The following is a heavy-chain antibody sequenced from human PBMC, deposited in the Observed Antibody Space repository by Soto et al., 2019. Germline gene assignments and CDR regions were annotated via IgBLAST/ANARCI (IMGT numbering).Heavy chain of an antibody. Sequence: GESLKLSCKASGYSFTTYWIGWVRQMPGKGLEWMGIIYPGDSETKYNPSLQGQVTISADTSISTAYLQWTSLKASDTAMYYCARSRRGAYSSGWYSPSGYYNYGIDVWGQGTKVTVSS. CDR1: GYSFTTYW. CDR3: ARSRRGAYSSGWYSPSGYYNYGIDV. CDR2: IYPGDSET. D-gene: IGHD6-19*01. V-gene: IGHV5-51*01. J-gene: IGHJ6*02.